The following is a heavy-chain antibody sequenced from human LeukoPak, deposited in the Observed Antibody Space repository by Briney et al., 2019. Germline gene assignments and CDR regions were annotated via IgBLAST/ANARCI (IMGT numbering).Heavy chain of an antibody. V-gene: IGHV3-53*01. CDR3: ASLGDYYDSSGYYY. CDR2: IYSGGST. Sequence: PGGSLRLSCAASGFTVSSNYMSWVRQAPGKGLEWVSVIYSGGSTYYADSVKGRFTISRDNSKNTLYLQMNSLRAEDTAVYYCASLGDYYDSSGYYYWGQGTLVTGPS. CDR1: GFTVSSNY. D-gene: IGHD3-22*01. J-gene: IGHJ4*02.